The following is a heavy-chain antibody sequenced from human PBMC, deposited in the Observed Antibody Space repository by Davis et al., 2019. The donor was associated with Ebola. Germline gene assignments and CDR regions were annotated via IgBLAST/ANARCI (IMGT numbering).Heavy chain of an antibody. V-gene: IGHV1-2*04. CDR3: ARVRSTTSSNDAFDI. J-gene: IGHJ3*02. Sequence: ASVKVSCKASGYTFTSYGISWVRQAPGQGLEWMGWINPNSGSTNYAQKFEAWVTMTRDTSISTVYMELSRLRSDDTALYYCARVRSTTSSNDAFDIWGQGTMITVSS. CDR2: INPNSGST. D-gene: IGHD2-2*01. CDR1: GYTFTSYG.